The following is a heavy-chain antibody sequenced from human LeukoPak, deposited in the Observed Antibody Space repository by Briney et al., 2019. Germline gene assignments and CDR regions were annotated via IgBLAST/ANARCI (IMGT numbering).Heavy chain of an antibody. CDR3: AKSGLNRFDY. CDR1: GFTFNNYV. CDR2: ISASAAMT. D-gene: IGHD2-15*01. Sequence: GGSLRLSCEASGFTFNNYVMTWVRQAPGKGLEWVSSISASAAMTYYADSVKGRFTVSRDNSNNRLYLQMSGLTAADTAVYYCAKSGLNRFDYWGQGTLVTVSS. V-gene: IGHV3-23*01. J-gene: IGHJ4*02.